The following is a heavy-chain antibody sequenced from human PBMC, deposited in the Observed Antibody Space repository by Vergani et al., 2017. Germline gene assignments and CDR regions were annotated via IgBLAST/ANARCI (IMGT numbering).Heavy chain of an antibody. Sequence: QVQLQESGPGLVTPSETLSITCTVPGGSISSYYWSWIRQPPGKGLEWIGYIYYSGSTNYNPSLKSRATISVDTSKNQFSLKLSSVTAADTAVYYCARVSSGGYYGMDVWGQGTTVTVSS. CDR1: GGSISSYY. J-gene: IGHJ6*02. V-gene: IGHV4-59*01. CDR3: ARVSSGGYYGMDV. CDR2: IYYSGST. D-gene: IGHD2-15*01.